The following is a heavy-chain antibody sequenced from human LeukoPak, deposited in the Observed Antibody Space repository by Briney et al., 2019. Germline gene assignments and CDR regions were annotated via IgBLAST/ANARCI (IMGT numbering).Heavy chain of an antibody. Sequence: SETLSLTCTVSGDSMTRGGYYWSWVRQHPGKGLEWVGFIYHSGTTFYNPSLESRATISVDTSQNQFSLKLTSVTAADTAVYYCARGARIFDFWGPGILVTVSS. CDR3: ARGARIFDF. V-gene: IGHV4-31*03. D-gene: IGHD2/OR15-2a*01. CDR2: IYHSGTT. J-gene: IGHJ4*02. CDR1: GDSMTRGGYY.